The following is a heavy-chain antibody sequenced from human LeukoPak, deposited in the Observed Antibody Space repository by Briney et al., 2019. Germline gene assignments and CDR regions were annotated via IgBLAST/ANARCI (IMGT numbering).Heavy chain of an antibody. CDR3: ARGLGSRYMDV. J-gene: IGHJ6*03. CDR1: GFTFSSYA. V-gene: IGHV3-30*01. CDR2: ISYDGSNK. D-gene: IGHD6-13*01. Sequence: QTGGSRRLSCAASGFTFSSYAMHWVRQAPGKGLEWVAVISYDGSNKYYADSVKGRFTISRDNSKNTLYLQMNSLRAEDTAVYYCARGLGSRYMDVWGKGTTVTVSS.